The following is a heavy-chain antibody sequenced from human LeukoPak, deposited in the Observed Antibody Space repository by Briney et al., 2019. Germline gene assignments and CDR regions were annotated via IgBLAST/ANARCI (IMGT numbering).Heavy chain of an antibody. D-gene: IGHD3-22*01. J-gene: IGHJ4*02. V-gene: IGHV4-34*01. CDR1: GGSFSSGQY. CDR2: INHSGSS. Sequence: KTSETLSLTCAVFGGSFSSGQYWSWIRQPPGKGLEWIGEINHSGSSNYNPSLKSRVTISVDTSKNQFSLKLSSVTAADTAVYYCARVPSSGYYLHYFDYWGQGTLVTVSS. CDR3: ARVPSSGYYLHYFDY.